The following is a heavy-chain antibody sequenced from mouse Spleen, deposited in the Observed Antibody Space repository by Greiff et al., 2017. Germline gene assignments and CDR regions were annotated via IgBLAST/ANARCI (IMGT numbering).Heavy chain of an antibody. J-gene: IGHJ3*01. CDR1: GYTFTDYW. CDR3: ARDDGYYVFAY. CDR2: IDTSDSYT. V-gene: IGHV1-69*01. D-gene: IGHD2-3*01. Sequence: QVQLQQPGAELVMPGASVKMSCKASGYTFTDYWMHWVKQRPGQGLEWIGAIDTSDSYTSYNQKFKGKATLTVDESSSTAYMQLSSLTSEDSAVYYCARDDGYYVFAYWGQGTLVTVSA.